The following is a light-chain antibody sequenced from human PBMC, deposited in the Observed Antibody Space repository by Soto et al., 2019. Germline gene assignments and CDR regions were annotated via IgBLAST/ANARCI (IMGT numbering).Light chain of an antibody. CDR1: QAISSF. Sequence: AIRMTQSPSSLSASTGDRVTITCRASQAISSFLAWYQQKPGKAPKLLIYAASTLQSGVPSRFSGSGSGTDFTLTISSLQPEDSATYYCHQTYIAPWAFGQGTKVDNK. CDR2: AAS. CDR3: HQTYIAPWA. V-gene: IGKV1-8*01. J-gene: IGKJ1*01.